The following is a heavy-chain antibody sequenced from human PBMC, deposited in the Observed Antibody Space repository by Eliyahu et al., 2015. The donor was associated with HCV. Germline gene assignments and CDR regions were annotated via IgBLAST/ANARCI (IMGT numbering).Heavy chain of an antibody. D-gene: IGHD2-15*01. J-gene: IGHJ4*02. CDR3: ASDGYCSGGSCYSG. CDR1: GGTXXNFX. Sequence: QVQLVQSGAEVKKPGSSVKVSCKASGGTXXNFXXNWVRQAPGQRLEWVGGIVPMFGMSNSAQKFQGRVTITADKSTSTAYMEVSSLRSEDTAVYYCASDGYCSGGSCYSGWGQGTLVTVSS. CDR2: IVPMFGMS. V-gene: IGHV1-69*17.